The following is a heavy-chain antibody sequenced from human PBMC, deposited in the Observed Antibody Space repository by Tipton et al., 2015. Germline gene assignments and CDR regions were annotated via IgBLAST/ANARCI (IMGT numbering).Heavy chain of an antibody. CDR2: IYHSGST. Sequence: TLSLTCTVSGGSFSSYYWSWIRQPPGKGLEWIAEIYHSGSTNYNPSLKSRVTISVDTSKNQFSLKMSSVTASDTAVYYCARARGRHGGLFDSWGQGILVTVSS. CDR1: GGSFSSYY. D-gene: IGHD4-23*01. CDR3: ARARGRHGGLFDS. J-gene: IGHJ4*02. V-gene: IGHV4-59*01.